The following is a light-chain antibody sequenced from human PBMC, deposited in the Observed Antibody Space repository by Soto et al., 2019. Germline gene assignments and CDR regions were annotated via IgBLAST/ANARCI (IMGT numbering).Light chain of an antibody. CDR2: AAS. V-gene: IGKV1-39*01. CDR1: QSISSS. J-gene: IGKJ2*01. Sequence: DIQMTQSPSSLSASVGDSVTITCRASQSISSSLNWYQQKPGKAPRLLIYAASTLQSGVPSGFSGSGSGTDFALTISSLQPENFATYYCQQTFTTPHTFGQGIKLEIK. CDR3: QQTFTTPHT.